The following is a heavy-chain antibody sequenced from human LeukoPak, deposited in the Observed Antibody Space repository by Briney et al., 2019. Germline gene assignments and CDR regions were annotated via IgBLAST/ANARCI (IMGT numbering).Heavy chain of an antibody. D-gene: IGHD6-13*01. CDR3: ARSPPPKTGYSSSPLPYGMDV. CDR1: GGTFSSYG. Sequence: ASVKVSCKASGGTFSSYGISWVRQAPGQGLEWMGWISAYNGNTNYAQKLQGRVTMTTDTSTSTAYMELRSLRSDDTAVYYCARSPPPKTGYSSSPLPYGMDVWGQGTTVTVSS. CDR2: ISAYNGNT. J-gene: IGHJ6*02. V-gene: IGHV1-18*01.